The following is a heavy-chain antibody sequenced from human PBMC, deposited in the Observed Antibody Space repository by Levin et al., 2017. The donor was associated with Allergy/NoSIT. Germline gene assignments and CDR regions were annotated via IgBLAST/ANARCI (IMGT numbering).Heavy chain of an antibody. D-gene: IGHD4-17*01. CDR3: ARTGDDY. CDR1: GLTFTNYW. V-gene: IGHV3-7*04. J-gene: IGHJ4*02. CDR2: IDQGGSGK. Sequence: GESLKISCAASGLTFTNYWMTWVRQAPGKGLEWVANIDQGGSGKYYVDSVKGRFTISRDNDMNSLYLQMNSLRAEDTAVYFCARTGDDYWGQGTLVTVSS.